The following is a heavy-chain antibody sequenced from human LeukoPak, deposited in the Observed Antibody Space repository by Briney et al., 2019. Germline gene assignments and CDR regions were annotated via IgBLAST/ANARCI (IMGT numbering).Heavy chain of an antibody. J-gene: IGHJ4*02. CDR3: ARRDYYDNSDDNYHSFEY. CDR2: VVHSGST. D-gene: IGHD3-22*01. CDR1: GGSISSNKW. Sequence: TSETLSLTCAVSGGSISSNKWWSWLRQAPGKGLEWLGEVVHSGSTNYSPSLKSRVTISVDKSKNQFSLRLNSVTAADTAVYYCARRDYYDNSDDNYHSFEYWGQGTLVTVSS. V-gene: IGHV4-4*02.